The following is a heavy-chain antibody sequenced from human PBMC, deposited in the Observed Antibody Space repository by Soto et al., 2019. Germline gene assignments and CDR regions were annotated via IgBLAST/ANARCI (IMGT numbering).Heavy chain of an antibody. CDR3: AKVGAVYTRTTVTYYGMDV. CDR1: GFTFSSYA. Sequence: PGGSLRLSCAASGFTFSSYAMSWVRQAPGKGPEWVSAISGSGGSTYYADSVKGRFTISRDNSKNTLYLQMNSLRAEDTAVYYCAKVGAVYTRTTVTYYGMDVWGQGTTVTVSS. V-gene: IGHV3-23*01. D-gene: IGHD4-4*01. CDR2: ISGSGGST. J-gene: IGHJ6*02.